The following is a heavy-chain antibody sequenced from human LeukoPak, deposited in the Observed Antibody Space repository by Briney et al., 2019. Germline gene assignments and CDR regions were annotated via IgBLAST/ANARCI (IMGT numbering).Heavy chain of an antibody. D-gene: IGHD6-13*01. CDR1: GGTFSSYA. CDR2: IIPIFGTA. CDR3: AREYSSSWYDDAFDI. V-gene: IGHV1-69*06. Sequence: SVKVSCKASGGTFSSYAISWVRQAPGQGLEWMGGIIPIFGTANYAQKFQGRVTITADKSTSTAYMELSSLRSEDTAVYYCAREYSSSWYDDAFDIWGQGTMATVS. J-gene: IGHJ3*02.